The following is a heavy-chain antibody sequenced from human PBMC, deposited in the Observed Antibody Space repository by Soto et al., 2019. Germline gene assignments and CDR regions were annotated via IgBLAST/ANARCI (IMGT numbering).Heavy chain of an antibody. CDR2: IWYDGSNK. CDR1: GFTFSSYG. CDR3: AREDRGALRVGAIDY. D-gene: IGHD1-26*01. V-gene: IGHV3-33*01. J-gene: IGHJ4*02. Sequence: QVQLVESGGGVVQPGRSLRLSCAASGFTFSSYGMHWVRQAPGKGLEWVAVIWYDGSNKYYADSVKGRFTISRDNSKNTLYLQMNSLRAEDTAVYYCAREDRGALRVGAIDYWGQGTLVTVSS.